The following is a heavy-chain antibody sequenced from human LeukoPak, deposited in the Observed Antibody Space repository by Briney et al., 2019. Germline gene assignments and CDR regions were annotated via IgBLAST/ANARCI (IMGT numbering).Heavy chain of an antibody. D-gene: IGHD6-6*01. V-gene: IGHV3-23*01. Sequence: PGGSLRLSCAASGFTFSSYAMSWVRQAPGKGLEWVSAISGSGGSTYYADSVKGRFTISRDNSKNTLYLQMNSLRAEDTAVYYCARPQTSSSSTASLGYWGQGTLVTVSS. J-gene: IGHJ4*02. CDR1: GFTFSSYA. CDR2: ISGSGGST. CDR3: ARPQTSSSSTASLGY.